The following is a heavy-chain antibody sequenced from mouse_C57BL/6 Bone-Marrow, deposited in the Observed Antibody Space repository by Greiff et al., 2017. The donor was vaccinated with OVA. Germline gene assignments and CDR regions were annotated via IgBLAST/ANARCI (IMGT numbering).Heavy chain of an antibody. Sequence: EVQVVESGGGLVKPGGSLKLSCAASGFTFSSYTMSWVRQTPEKRLEWVATISGGGGNTYYPDSVKGRFTISRDNAKNTLYLQMSSLRSEDTALYYCARQKLRPRYFDVWGTGTTVTVSS. D-gene: IGHD2-4*01. J-gene: IGHJ1*03. CDR3: ARQKLRPRYFDV. V-gene: IGHV5-9*01. CDR1: GFTFSSYT. CDR2: ISGGGGNT.